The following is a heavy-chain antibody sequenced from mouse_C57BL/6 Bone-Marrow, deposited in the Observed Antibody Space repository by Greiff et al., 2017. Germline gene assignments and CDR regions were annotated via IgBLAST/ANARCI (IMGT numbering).Heavy chain of an antibody. CDR1: GYTFTSYG. V-gene: IGHV1-81*01. Sequence: QVHVKQSGAELARPGASVKLSCKASGYTFTSYGISWVKQRTGQGLEWIGEIYPRSGNTYYNEKFKGKATLTADKSSSTAYMELRSLTSEDSAVYFCANAYYSNYGFAYWGQGTLVTVSA. J-gene: IGHJ3*01. CDR3: ANAYYSNYGFAY. D-gene: IGHD2-5*01. CDR2: IYPRSGNT.